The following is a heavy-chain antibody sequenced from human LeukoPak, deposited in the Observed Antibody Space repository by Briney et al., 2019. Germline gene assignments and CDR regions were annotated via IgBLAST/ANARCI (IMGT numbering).Heavy chain of an antibody. CDR1: GFTFSSYA. CDR2: ISGSGGST. D-gene: IGHD3-22*01. V-gene: IGHV3-23*01. CDR3: AMSRRTYYYDSSGPTGY. J-gene: IGHJ4*02. Sequence: GGSLRLSCAASGFTFSSYAMSWVRQAPGKGLEWVSAISGSGGSTYYADSVKGRFTISRDNSKNTLYLQMNSLRAEDTAVYYCAMSRRTYYYDSSGPTGYWGQGTLVTVSS.